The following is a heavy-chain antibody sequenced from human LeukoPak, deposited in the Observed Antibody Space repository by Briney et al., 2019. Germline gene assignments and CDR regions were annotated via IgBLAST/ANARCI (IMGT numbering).Heavy chain of an antibody. CDR1: GGSISSSSYY. CDR3: ARGNDFWSGNWFDP. V-gene: IGHV4-39*01. Sequence: SETLSLTCTVSGGSISSSSYYWGWIRQPPGKGLEWIGSIYYSGSTYYNPSLKSRVTISVDTSKNQFSLKLSSVTAADTAVYYCARGNDFWSGNWFDPWGQGTLVTVSS. D-gene: IGHD3-3*01. CDR2: IYYSGST. J-gene: IGHJ5*02.